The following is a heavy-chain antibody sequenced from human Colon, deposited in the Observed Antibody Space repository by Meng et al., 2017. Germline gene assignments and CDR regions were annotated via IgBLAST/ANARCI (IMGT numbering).Heavy chain of an antibody. J-gene: IGHJ5*02. D-gene: IGHD5-12*01. CDR3: ARDSGYDKNWFDP. CDR2: IYYSGST. V-gene: IGHV4-61*01. CDR1: GGSVISNSSY. Sequence: LQGSGPGLVRPSETLSLPCIVSGGSVISNSSYWSWIRQPPGKGLEWIGFIYYSGSTNYNPSLKSRVTISVDTSKNQFSLKVSSVTAADTAVYYCARDSGYDKNWFDPWGQGTLVTVSS.